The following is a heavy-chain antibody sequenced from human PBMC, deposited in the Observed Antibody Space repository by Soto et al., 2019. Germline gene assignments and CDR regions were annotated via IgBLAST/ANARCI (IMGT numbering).Heavy chain of an antibody. CDR3: QRGEQYRGRIFDY. J-gene: IGHJ4*02. CDR2: TYYRSKWYY. D-gene: IGHD1-26*01. CDR1: GDSVSSNSAG. V-gene: IGHV6-1*01. Sequence: SQTLSLTCAMTGDSVSSNSAGWSWVRQSPSRGLEWLGRTYYRSKWYYEYAVSVRGRITINPDTSKNQYSLQLNSVTPEDPAVDFCQRGEQYRGRIFDYGAQGPSVTSPS.